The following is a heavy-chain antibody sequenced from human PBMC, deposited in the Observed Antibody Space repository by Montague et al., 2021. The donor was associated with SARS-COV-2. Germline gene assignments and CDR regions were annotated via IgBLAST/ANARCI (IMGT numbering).Heavy chain of an antibody. CDR3: ARARGRTGWFDS. D-gene: IGHD3-10*01. CDR1: GGSFTNYY. Sequence: SETLSLTCAVRGGSFTNYYWNWIRQSPGKGLETLGEINHSGSTNYNPSLKSRVTISVDMSKSQVSLNLTSVTAADTAIYYCARARGRTGWFDSWSQGIQVTVSS. J-gene: IGHJ5*01. CDR2: INHSGST. V-gene: IGHV4-34*01.